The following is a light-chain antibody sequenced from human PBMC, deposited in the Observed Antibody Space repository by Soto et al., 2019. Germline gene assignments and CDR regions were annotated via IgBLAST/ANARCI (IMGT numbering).Light chain of an antibody. CDR3: QQYGSSPTWT. CDR2: GAS. CDR1: QSVSRSY. J-gene: IGKJ1*01. Sequence: TQSPSTLSASVGDRVTITCRASQSVSRSYLGWYQQKPGQAPRLLMYGASNRATGIPDRFSGSGSGTDFTLTISRLEPEDFAVYYCQQYGSSPTWTFGQGTKVDIK. V-gene: IGKV3-20*01.